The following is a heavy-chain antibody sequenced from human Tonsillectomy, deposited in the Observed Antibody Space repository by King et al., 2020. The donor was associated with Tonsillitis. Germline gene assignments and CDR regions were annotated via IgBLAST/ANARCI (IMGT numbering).Heavy chain of an antibody. CDR2: IYHSGST. CDR3: ARNVDTAMVVDY. CDR1: GYSISSGYY. J-gene: IGHJ4*02. V-gene: IGHV4-38-2*02. D-gene: IGHD5-18*01. Sequence: QLQESGPGLVKPSETLSLTCTVSGYSISSGYYWGWIRQPPGKGLEWIGSIYHSGSTYYNPSLKSRVTISVDTSKNQFSLKLSSVTAADTAVYYCARNVDTAMVVDYWGQGTLVTVSS.